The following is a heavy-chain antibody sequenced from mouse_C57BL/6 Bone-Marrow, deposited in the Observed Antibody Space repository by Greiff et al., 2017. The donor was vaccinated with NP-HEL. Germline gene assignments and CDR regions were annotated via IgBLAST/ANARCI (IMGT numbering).Heavy chain of an antibody. J-gene: IGHJ2*01. V-gene: IGHV1-50*01. CDR3: AKYYESDEGGDY. D-gene: IGHD2-4*01. CDR2: IDPSDSYT. Sequence: QVHVKQPGAELVKPGASVKLSCKASGYTFTSYWMQWVKQRPGQGLEWIGEIDPSDSYTNYNQKFKGKATLTVDTSSSTAYMQLSSLTSEDSADYSGAKYYESDEGGDYWGQGTTLTVSS. CDR1: GYTFTSYW.